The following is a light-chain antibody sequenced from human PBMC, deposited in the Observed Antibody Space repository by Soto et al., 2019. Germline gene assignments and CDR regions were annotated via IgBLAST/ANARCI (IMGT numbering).Light chain of an antibody. CDR3: QQRGSWPAT. CDR1: QSVNNF. CDR2: DAS. Sequence: EILFTQTPAIVSFSVWESGILSCRASQSVNNFFAWYQQKPGQAPRLLIYDASYRAPGIPARFSGSGSGTDFTLTISSLEAEDSAVYYCQQRGSWPATFGPGTKVDIK. V-gene: IGKV3-11*01. J-gene: IGKJ3*01.